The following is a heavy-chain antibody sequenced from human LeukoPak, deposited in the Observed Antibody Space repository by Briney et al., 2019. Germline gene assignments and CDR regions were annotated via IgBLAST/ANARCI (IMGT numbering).Heavy chain of an antibody. CDR1: GFTLSSYW. D-gene: IGHD2-15*01. J-gene: IGHJ4*02. CDR2: IKQDGSEK. Sequence: GGSLRLSCAASGFTLSSYWMACVRQAPGEGLEWVANIKQDGSEKYYVDSVKGRFTISRDNAENSLYLQMSSLRAEDTAVYYCAGDYSVRLRDYWGQGTLVTVSS. CDR3: AGDYSVRLRDY. V-gene: IGHV3-7*04.